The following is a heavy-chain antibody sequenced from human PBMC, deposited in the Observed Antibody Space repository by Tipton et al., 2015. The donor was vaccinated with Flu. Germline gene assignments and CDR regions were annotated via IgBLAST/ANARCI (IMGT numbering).Heavy chain of an antibody. CDR3: ARLSYYDVDLKNFYFKY. CDR1: GGSMSGYS. D-gene: IGHD3-10*02. Sequence: TLSLTCTVSGGSMSGYSWSWIRQPPGKGLEWIGGLYYSGSTYYNPSLKSRVATSVDTSTNQFSLKLSSVTAADTAVYYCARLSYYDVDLKNFYFKYWGQGALVTVSS. J-gene: IGHJ4*02. V-gene: IGHV4-59*05. CDR2: LYYSGST.